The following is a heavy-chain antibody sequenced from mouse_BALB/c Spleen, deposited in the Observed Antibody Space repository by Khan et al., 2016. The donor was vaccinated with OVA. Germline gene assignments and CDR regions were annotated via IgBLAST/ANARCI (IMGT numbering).Heavy chain of an antibody. CDR2: VNPNTGGS. Sequence: VQLQQSGPDLVKPGASVKISCKASGYSFTLYYMTWVKQSHGKSLEWIGRVNPNTGGSDYNQEFKGKPILTVDKSSNTAYMELHSLTSEDSAVYYCARGYDFFAYWGQGTLVTVSA. D-gene: IGHD2-14*01. CDR1: GYSFTLYY. J-gene: IGHJ3*01. CDR3: ARGYDFFAY. V-gene: IGHV1-26*01.